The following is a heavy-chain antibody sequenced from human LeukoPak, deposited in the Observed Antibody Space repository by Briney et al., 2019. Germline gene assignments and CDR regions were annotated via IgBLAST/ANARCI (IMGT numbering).Heavy chain of an antibody. J-gene: IGHJ4*02. D-gene: IGHD3-3*01. CDR3: ARGQTYYDFWSGFRPPAYFDY. CDR1: GYTFTSYG. V-gene: IGHV1-18*01. CDR2: ISAYNGNT. Sequence: ASVKVSCKASGYTFTSYGISWVRQAPGQGLEWMGWISAYNGNTNYAQKLQGRVTMTTDTSTSTAYVELRSLRSDDTAVYYCARGQTYYDFWSGFRPPAYFDYWGQGTLVTVSS.